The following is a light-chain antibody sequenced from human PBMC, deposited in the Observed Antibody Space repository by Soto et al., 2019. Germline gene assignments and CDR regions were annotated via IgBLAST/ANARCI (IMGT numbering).Light chain of an antibody. CDR1: SNDVGYYNY. V-gene: IGLV2-14*01. CDR2: EVT. Sequence: QSALSQPASVSGSPGQSITISCTGTSNDVGYYNYVSWYQQHPGQAPKLMISEVTTRPSGVSDRFSGSKSGNTASLTISSLQAEDEAHYYCSSSTTAYTQVFGGGTKLTVL. J-gene: IGLJ3*02. CDR3: SSSTTAYTQV.